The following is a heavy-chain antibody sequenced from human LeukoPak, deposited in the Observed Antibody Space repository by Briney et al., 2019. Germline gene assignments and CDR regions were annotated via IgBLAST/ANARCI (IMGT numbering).Heavy chain of an antibody. V-gene: IGHV4-59*01. CDR2: IVYDGST. CDR3: ARSLYTSSWSL. Sequence: SETLSLTCTVSGGSISGYYWTWIRRPPGNGPEWIGYIVYDGSTNYNSSLKSRVTISLDTSKNQFSLKLRSVTAADTAVYYCARSLYTSSWSLWGQGTLVTVSS. D-gene: IGHD6-13*01. J-gene: IGHJ4*02. CDR1: GGSISGYY.